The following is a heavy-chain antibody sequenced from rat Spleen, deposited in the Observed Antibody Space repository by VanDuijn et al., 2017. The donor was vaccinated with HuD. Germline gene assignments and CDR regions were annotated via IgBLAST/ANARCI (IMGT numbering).Heavy chain of an antibody. Sequence: QVQMKETGPGLVQTTQTLSVTCTVSGFSLMDYSVHWVRQPPGKGLEWMGRMKYDGDTYYNSALKSRLSISRDTSKNQVFLKMNSLQSEDTTTYYCARGAYGGYSEWFDYWGQGVMVTVSS. D-gene: IGHD1-11*01. J-gene: IGHJ2*01. V-gene: IGHV2S30*01. CDR2: MKYDGDT. CDR3: ARGAYGGYSEWFDY. CDR1: GFSLMDYS.